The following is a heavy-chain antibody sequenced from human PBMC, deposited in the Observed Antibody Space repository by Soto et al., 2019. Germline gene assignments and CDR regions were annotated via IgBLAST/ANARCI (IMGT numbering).Heavy chain of an antibody. J-gene: IGHJ6*02. CDR2: ISYDGSNK. CDR1: GFTFSSYA. CDR3: ARDLPYGSVYGMDV. Sequence: QVQLVESGGGVVQPGRSLRLSCAASGFTFSSYAMHWVRQAPGKGLEWVAVISYDGSNKYYADSVKGRFTISRDNSKNTLYLQMNSLRAEDTAVYYCARDLPYGSVYGMDVWGQGTTVTVSS. D-gene: IGHD3-10*01. V-gene: IGHV3-30-3*01.